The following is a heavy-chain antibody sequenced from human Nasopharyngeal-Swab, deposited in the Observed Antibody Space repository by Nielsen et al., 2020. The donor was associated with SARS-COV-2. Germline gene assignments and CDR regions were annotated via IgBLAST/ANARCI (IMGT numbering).Heavy chain of an antibody. CDR2: ITTRGSYT. CDR1: GFTFSVYG. CDR3: ARDLVTGQRFDY. V-gene: IGHV3-21*06. J-gene: IGHJ4*02. Sequence: GGSLRLSCAGSGFTFSVYGMNWVRQAPGKGLEWVAAITTRGSYTYYAESVQGRFTISRDNAKNAVYLQMNSLRPEDTAGYYCARDLVTGQRFDYWGQGTLVTVSS. D-gene: IGHD2-21*02.